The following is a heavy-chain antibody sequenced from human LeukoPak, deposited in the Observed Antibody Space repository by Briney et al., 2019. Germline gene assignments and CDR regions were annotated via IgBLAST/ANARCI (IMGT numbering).Heavy chain of an antibody. CDR1: GFTFSSYA. J-gene: IGHJ4*02. CDR2: IDRRSETM. CDR3: ARDFTSGLYPFDY. D-gene: IGHD2-8*01. Sequence: GGSLRLSCAASGFTFSSYAMSWVRQAPGKGLEWVSYIDRRSETMYYARSVRGRFTISRDNAKNSLYLQMDSLGVEDTAVYYCARDFTSGLYPFDYWGPGTLVTVSS. V-gene: IGHV3-48*01.